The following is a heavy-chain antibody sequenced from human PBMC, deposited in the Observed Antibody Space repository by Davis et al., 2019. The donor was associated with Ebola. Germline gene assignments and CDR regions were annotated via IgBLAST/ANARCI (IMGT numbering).Heavy chain of an antibody. CDR2: IDTDGSGT. J-gene: IGHJ4*02. CDR1: GFTFSSSW. Sequence: PGGSLRLSCAASGFTFSSSWMHWVRHAPGKGLVWVSCIDTDGSGTNYADSVKGRFTLSRDNAKNTLYLQMNSLRAEDPAVYYCARDRGYCSGGICYTTLDYWGQGTLVTVSS. CDR3: ARDRGYCSGGICYTTLDY. D-gene: IGHD2-15*01. V-gene: IGHV3-74*01.